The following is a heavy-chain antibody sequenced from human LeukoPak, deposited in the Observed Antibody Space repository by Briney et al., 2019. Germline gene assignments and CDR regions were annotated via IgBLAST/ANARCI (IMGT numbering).Heavy chain of an antibody. CDR3: AKGDTGMVRRYYFDY. D-gene: IGHD5-18*01. Sequence: GGSLRLSCAASGFTFSNYAMSWVRQAPGEGLEWVSVISGSGGSTYYADSVKGQFTIFRDNSKNTVYLQMNSLRADDTAVYYCAKGDTGMVRRYYFDYWGQGTLVTVSS. CDR2: ISGSGGST. J-gene: IGHJ4*02. V-gene: IGHV3-23*01. CDR1: GFTFSNYA.